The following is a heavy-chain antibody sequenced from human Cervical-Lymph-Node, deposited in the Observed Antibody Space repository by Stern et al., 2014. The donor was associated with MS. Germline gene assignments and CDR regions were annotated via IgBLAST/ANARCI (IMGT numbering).Heavy chain of an antibody. CDR3: ARDCKLRYFDPTSRCAFDI. D-gene: IGHD3-9*01. V-gene: IGHV1-18*04. J-gene: IGHJ3*02. CDR1: GYTFTSYG. CDR2: ISAYNGNT. Sequence: VQLVESGAEVKKPGASVKVSCKASGYTFTSYGISWVRQAPGQGLEWMGWISAYNGNTNYAQKLQGRVTMTTDTSTSTAYMELRSLRSDDTAVDYCARDCKLRYFDPTSRCAFDIWGQGTMVTVSS.